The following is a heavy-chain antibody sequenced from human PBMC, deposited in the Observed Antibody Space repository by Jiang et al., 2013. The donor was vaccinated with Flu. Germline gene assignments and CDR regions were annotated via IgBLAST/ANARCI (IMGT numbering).Heavy chain of an antibody. V-gene: IGHV4-39*01. CDR2: IYYSGST. Sequence: PGLVKPSETLSLTCTVSGGSISSSSYYWGWIRQPPGKGLEWIGSIYYSGSTYYNPSLKSRVTISVDTSKNQFSLKLSSVTAADTAVYYCARLDALLYYYYGMDVWGQGTTVTVSS. J-gene: IGHJ6*02. CDR3: ARLDALLYYYYGMDV. CDR1: GGSISSSSYY.